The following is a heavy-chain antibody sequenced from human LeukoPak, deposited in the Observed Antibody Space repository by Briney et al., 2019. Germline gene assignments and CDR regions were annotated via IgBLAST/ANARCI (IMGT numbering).Heavy chain of an antibody. J-gene: IGHJ6*02. Sequence: SETLSLTCAVYGGSFSGYYWSWIRQPPGKGLEWIGEINHSRSTNYNPSLKSRVTISVDTSKNQFSLKLSSVTAADTAVYYCARPPGYSSGWYSPGYYYYGMDVWGQGTTVTVSS. V-gene: IGHV4-34*01. CDR2: INHSRST. D-gene: IGHD6-19*01. CDR1: GGSFSGYY. CDR3: ARPPGYSSGWYSPGYYYYGMDV.